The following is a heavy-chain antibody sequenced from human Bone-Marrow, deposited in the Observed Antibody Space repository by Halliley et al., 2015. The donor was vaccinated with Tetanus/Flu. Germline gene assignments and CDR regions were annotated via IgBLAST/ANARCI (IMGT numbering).Heavy chain of an antibody. CDR1: GYTFTNHL. J-gene: IGHJ5*02. Sequence: QLVQSGAEVKKPGASVKVSCKASGYTFTNHLIHWVRQAPGQRLQWMGWVNPGNGKTEYSQSFQGRVTMTRDTSANTAYMELSSLRSDDTAVYYCARAGLISLRVGDWFDPWGQGTLVTVSS. CDR3: ARAGLISLRVGDWFDP. D-gene: IGHD3-16*01. CDR2: VNPGNGKT. V-gene: IGHV1-3*01.